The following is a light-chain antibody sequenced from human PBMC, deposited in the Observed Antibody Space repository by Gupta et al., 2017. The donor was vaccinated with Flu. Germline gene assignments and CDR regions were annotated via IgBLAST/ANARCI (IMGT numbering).Light chain of an antibody. V-gene: IGKV2-30*01. CDR3: LHGVT. Sequence: DVVMTQSPLSLPVTLGQPASISCRSSQSLVNSDGNTYLNWFQQRPGQSPRRLIYKVSNRDSGVPDRFSGSGSGTDFTLKISRVEAEDVGVYYCLHGVTFGPGTKVDIK. CDR2: KVS. J-gene: IGKJ3*01. CDR1: QSLVNSDGNTY.